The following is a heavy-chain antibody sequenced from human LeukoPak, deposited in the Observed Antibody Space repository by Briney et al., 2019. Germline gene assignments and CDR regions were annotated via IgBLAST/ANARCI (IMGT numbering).Heavy chain of an antibody. V-gene: IGHV3-23*01. Sequence: GGSLRLSCVASGFTFTSDAMNWVRQAPGRGLEWVSSTVSRGTTQYADSVKGRFTVSRDTSKNTLYLQMNSLRADDTAVYYCAKCSTSAYTTGWCNWIDPWGQGTLVTVSS. D-gene: IGHD6-19*01. CDR1: GFTFTSDA. CDR2: TVSRGTT. J-gene: IGHJ5*02. CDR3: AKCSTSAYTTGWCNWIDP.